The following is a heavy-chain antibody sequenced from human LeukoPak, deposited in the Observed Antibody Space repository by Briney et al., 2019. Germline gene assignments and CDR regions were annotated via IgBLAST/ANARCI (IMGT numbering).Heavy chain of an antibody. CDR1: GGSISSYY. Sequence: SETLSLTCTVSGGSISSYYWSWIRQPAGKGLEWIGRIYTSGSTNYNPSLKSRVTMSVDTSKNQFSLKLSSVTAADTAVYYCARVNALWFGDWPHYYYMDVWGKGTTVTVSS. CDR2: IYTSGST. CDR3: ARVNALWFGDWPHYYYMDV. D-gene: IGHD3-10*01. V-gene: IGHV4-4*07. J-gene: IGHJ6*03.